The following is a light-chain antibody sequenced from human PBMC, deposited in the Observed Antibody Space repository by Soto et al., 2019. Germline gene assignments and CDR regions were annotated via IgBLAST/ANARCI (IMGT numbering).Light chain of an antibody. CDR1: QDLNTY. CDR2: DAS. V-gene: IGKV3-11*01. CDR3: QHRYNWPLT. Sequence: VLTQSPATLSLSPGEKALLSCRASQDLNTYLGWYQQKPGQPPRLLIYDASNRASGIPARFSGSGSGTDFTLTIDTLESEDFAIYYCQHRYNWPLTFGAGTKVDIK. J-gene: IGKJ4*01.